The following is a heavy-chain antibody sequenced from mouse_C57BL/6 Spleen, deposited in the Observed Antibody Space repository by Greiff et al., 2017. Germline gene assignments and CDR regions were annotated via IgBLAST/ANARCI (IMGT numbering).Heavy chain of an antibody. Sequence: VQLQQSGPGLVKPSQSLSLTCSVTGYSITSGYYWNWIRQFPGNKLEWLGYISYDGSNKYNPYLKNRISITRDTSKNQFFLKLNSVTTEDTATYYWARGLGPGVDYWGQGTTLTVSS. J-gene: IGHJ2*01. V-gene: IGHV3-6*01. CDR1: GYSITSGYY. CDR2: ISYDGSN. CDR3: ARGLGPGVDY. D-gene: IGHD4-1*01.